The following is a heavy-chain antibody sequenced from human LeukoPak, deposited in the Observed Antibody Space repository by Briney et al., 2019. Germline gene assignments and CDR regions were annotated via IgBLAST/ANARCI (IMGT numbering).Heavy chain of an antibody. CDR1: GGSISSDY. V-gene: IGHV4-59*01. J-gene: IGHJ4*02. D-gene: IGHD3-22*01. Sequence: SSETLSLTCTVSGGSISSDYWSWIRQPPGKGLEWIGYIYYRGSTNYNPSLKSRVTISVDTSKNQFSQKLSSVTAADTAVYYCARLSGYSSGHYYSDYWGQGTLVTVSS. CDR3: ARLSGYSSGHYYSDY. CDR2: IYYRGST.